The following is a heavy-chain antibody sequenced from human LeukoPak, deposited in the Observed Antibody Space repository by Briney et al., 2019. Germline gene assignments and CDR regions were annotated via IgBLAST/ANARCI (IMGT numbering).Heavy chain of an antibody. CDR3: AREKIVVVPADAFDI. Sequence: GGSLRLSCAASGFTFSDYYMSWIRQAPGKGLEWVSYISSSSSYIYYADSVKGRFTISRDNAKNSLYLQMNSLRAEDTAVYYCAREKIVVVPADAFDIWGQGTMVTVSS. J-gene: IGHJ3*02. D-gene: IGHD2-2*01. V-gene: IGHV3-11*06. CDR1: GFTFSDYY. CDR2: ISSSSSYI.